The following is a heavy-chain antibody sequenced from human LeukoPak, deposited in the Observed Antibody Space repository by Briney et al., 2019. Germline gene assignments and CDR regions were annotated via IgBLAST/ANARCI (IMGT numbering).Heavy chain of an antibody. Sequence: PGGSLRLSCAASGFTFSNYNMHWVRQAPGKGLERVPYISSSSSHIYYADSVKGRFTISRDNANNSLSLQMNSLRAEDTAVYYCARGDYYLSVGGHRRGMDVWGQGTTVTVSS. V-gene: IGHV3-21*01. CDR2: ISSSSSHI. CDR3: ARGDYYLSVGGHRRGMDV. J-gene: IGHJ6*02. D-gene: IGHD3-10*01. CDR1: GFTFSNYN.